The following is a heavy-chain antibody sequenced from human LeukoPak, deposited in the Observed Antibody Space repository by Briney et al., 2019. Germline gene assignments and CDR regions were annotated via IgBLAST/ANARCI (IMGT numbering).Heavy chain of an antibody. CDR2: IKQDGSEK. V-gene: IGHV3-7*03. CDR3: ARSYSSRSFYYMDV. CDR1: GFTFSSYW. D-gene: IGHD6-13*01. J-gene: IGHJ6*03. Sequence: GGSLRVSCAASGFTFSSYWMSWVRQAPGKGLEWVANIKQDGSEKYYADSVKGRFTISRDNAKNSLYLQMTSLRAEDTALYYCARSYSSRSFYYMDVWGKGTTVTVS.